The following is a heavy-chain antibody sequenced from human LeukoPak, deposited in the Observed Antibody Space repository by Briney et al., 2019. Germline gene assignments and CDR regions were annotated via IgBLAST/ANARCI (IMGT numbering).Heavy chain of an antibody. CDR3: ARSNYDSSGSTRSDAFDI. D-gene: IGHD3-22*01. Sequence: ASVKVSCKASGYTFTSYGISWVRQAPGQGLEWMGWISAYNGNTNYAQKLQGRVTMTTDTSTSTAYMELSSLRSEDTAVYYCARSNYDSSGSTRSDAFDIWGQGTMVTVSS. CDR1: GYTFTSYG. V-gene: IGHV1-18*01. J-gene: IGHJ3*02. CDR2: ISAYNGNT.